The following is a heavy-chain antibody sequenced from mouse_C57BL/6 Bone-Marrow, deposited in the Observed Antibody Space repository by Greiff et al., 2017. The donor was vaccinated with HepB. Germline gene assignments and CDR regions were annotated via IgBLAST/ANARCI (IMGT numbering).Heavy chain of an antibody. D-gene: IGHD1-1*01. CDR3: ARNYGPYFDY. J-gene: IGHJ2*01. V-gene: IGHV5-6*01. CDR2: ISSGGSYT. CDR1: GFTFSSYG. Sequence: EVNVVESGGDLVKPGGSLKLSCAASGFTFSSYGMSWVRQTPDKRLEWVATISSGGSYTYYPDSVKGRFTISRDNAKNTLYLQMSSLKSEDTAMYYCARNYGPYFDYWGQGTTLTVSS.